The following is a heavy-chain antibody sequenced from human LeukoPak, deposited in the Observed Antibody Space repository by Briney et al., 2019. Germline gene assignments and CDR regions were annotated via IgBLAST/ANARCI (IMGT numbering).Heavy chain of an antibody. V-gene: IGHV3-48*02. CDR1: GFTFSSYS. Sequence: GGSLRLSCAASGFTFSSYSMNWVRQAPGKGLEWVSYISSSSSTIYYADSVKGRFTISRDNAKNSLYLQMNSLRDEDTAVYYCARDYRSSSGIGFDYWGQGTLVTVSS. CDR3: ARDYRSSSGIGFDY. CDR2: ISSSSSTI. D-gene: IGHD6-6*01. J-gene: IGHJ4*02.